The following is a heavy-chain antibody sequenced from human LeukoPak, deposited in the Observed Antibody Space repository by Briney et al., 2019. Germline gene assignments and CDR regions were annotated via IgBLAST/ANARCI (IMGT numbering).Heavy chain of an antibody. CDR2: ISSSGSTV. V-gene: IGHV3-11*01. CDR1: GFTFSDYY. J-gene: IGHJ4*02. CDR3: ARLLRYFDWSIPIDY. D-gene: IGHD3-9*01. Sequence: PGGSLRPSCAASGFTFSDYYMSWIRQAPGEGLEWVSYISSSGSTVYYADSVKGRFAISRDNPKNSLYLQMNSLRAEDTAVYYCARLLRYFDWSIPIDYWGQGTLVTVSS.